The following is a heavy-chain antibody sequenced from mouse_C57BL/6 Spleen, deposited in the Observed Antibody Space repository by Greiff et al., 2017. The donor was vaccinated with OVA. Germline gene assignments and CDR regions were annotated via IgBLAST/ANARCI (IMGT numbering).Heavy chain of an antibody. J-gene: IGHJ2*01. CDR3: ARWGGSSHYFDD. D-gene: IGHD1-1*01. V-gene: IGHV1-52*01. CDR2: IDPSDSET. CDR1: GYTFTSYW. Sequence: QVQLQQPGAELVRPGSSVKLSCKASGYTFTSYWMHWVKQRPIQGLEWIGNIDPSDSETHYNQKFKDKATLTVDKSSSTAYMQLSSLTSEDSAVYYCARWGGSSHYFDDWGQGTTLTVSS.